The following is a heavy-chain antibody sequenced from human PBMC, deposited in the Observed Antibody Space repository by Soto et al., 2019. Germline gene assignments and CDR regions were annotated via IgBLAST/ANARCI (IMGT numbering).Heavy chain of an antibody. V-gene: IGHV1-69*02. CDR3: ATSYGSGYRAFDY. J-gene: IGHJ4*02. CDR2: INPILSMS. Sequence: QVQLVQSGAEVKKPGSSVTVSCKASGDTFSFYTINWVRQAPGLGLEWVGRINPILSMSNYAQTFQGRVTMTADKSTSTAYMELRSLRSEDTAMYYCATSYGSGYRAFDYWGQGALVTVSS. D-gene: IGHD3-10*01. CDR1: GDTFSFYT.